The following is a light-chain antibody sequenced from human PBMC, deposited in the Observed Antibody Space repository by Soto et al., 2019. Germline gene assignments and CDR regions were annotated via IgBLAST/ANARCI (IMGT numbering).Light chain of an antibody. CDR2: DVS. CDR1: SSDVGGYNY. Sequence: QSALTQPRSVSGSPGQSVTISCTGTSSDVGGYNYVSWYQQHPGKAPKLMIYDVSKRPSGVPDRFSGSKSGNTASLTISGLQVEDEADYYCCSYAGSYPYVFGTGTQLTVL. J-gene: IGLJ1*01. CDR3: CSYAGSYPYV. V-gene: IGLV2-11*01.